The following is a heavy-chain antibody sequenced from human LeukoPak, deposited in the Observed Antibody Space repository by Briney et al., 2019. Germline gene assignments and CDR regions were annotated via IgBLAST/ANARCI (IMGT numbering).Heavy chain of an antibody. CDR1: GGTFSSYT. V-gene: IGHV1-69*02. CDR3: ARTSLYYYDSSGYYEGSWFDP. D-gene: IGHD3-22*01. Sequence: SVKVSCKASGGTFSSYTISWVRQAPGQGLEWMGRIIPILGIANYAQKFQGRVTITADKSTSTAYMELSSLRSEDTAVYYCARTSLYYYDSSGYYEGSWFDPWGQGTLVTVSS. CDR2: IIPILGIA. J-gene: IGHJ5*02.